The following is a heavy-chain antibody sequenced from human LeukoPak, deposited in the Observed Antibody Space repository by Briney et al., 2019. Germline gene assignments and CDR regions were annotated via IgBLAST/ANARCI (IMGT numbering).Heavy chain of an antibody. D-gene: IGHD6-19*01. CDR1: GYTFTSYY. CDR2: INPSGGST. Sequence: ASVKVSCKASGYTFTSYYMHWVRQAPGQGLEWMGIINPSGGSTSYAQKFQGRVTMTRDTSTSTVYMELSSLRSEDTAVYYCARERGGVYSSGWNDAFDIWGQGTMVTVSS. J-gene: IGHJ3*02. CDR3: ARERGGVYSSGWNDAFDI. V-gene: IGHV1-46*01.